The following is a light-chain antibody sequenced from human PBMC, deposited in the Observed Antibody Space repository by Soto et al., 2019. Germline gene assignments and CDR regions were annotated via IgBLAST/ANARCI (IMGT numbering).Light chain of an antibody. CDR2: WAT. CDR1: QTVFTGSNNKNY. J-gene: IGKJ1*01. V-gene: IGKV4-1*01. Sequence: IVMTQSPASLTVSLGERATINCKSSQTVFTGSNNKNYLAWYQHKPGQAPKLLMYWATARESGVPDRFRGSGFGTDFTLTISRLEPEDFAVYYCQQYGSSGTFGQGTK. CDR3: QQYGSSGT.